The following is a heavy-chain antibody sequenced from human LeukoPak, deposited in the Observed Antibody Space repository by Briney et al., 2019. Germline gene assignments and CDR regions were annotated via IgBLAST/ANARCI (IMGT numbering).Heavy chain of an antibody. CDR2: IGSSGSTI. CDR3: ARDSDPTVTTSGY. Sequence: GGPLRLSCAASGFTFSDYYMSWIRQAPGKGLEWVSYIGSSGSTIYYADSVKGRFTISRDNAKNSLYLQMNSLRAEDTAVYYCARDSDPTVTTSGYWGQGTLVTVSS. D-gene: IGHD4-17*01. V-gene: IGHV3-11*04. J-gene: IGHJ4*02. CDR1: GFTFSDYY.